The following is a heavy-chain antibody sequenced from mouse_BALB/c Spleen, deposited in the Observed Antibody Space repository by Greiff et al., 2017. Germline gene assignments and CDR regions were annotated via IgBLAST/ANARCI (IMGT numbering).Heavy chain of an antibody. J-gene: IGHJ1*01. CDR1: GYSFTGYF. CDR3: ARGPNWDSWYFDV. CDR2: INPYNGDT. V-gene: IGHV1-20*01. Sequence: EVKLQESGPELVKPGASVKISCKASGYSFTGYFMNWVKQSHGKSLEWIGRINPYNGDTFYNQKFKGKATLTVDKSSSTAYMQLSSLTSEDSAVYYCARGPNWDSWYFDVWGAGTTVTVSS. D-gene: IGHD4-1*01.